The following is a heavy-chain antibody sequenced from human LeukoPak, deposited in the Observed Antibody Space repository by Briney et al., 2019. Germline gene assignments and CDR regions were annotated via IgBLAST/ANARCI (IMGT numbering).Heavy chain of an antibody. CDR3: ARILAAAGTDY. CDR1: GFTFSTYA. D-gene: IGHD6-13*01. Sequence: PGGSLRLSCAASGFTFSTYAMSWVRQTPGKGLEWVSVVSGSGSSTCYADSVKGRFTISRDNSKNTVYLQMSSLRAEDTAVYYCARILAAAGTDYWGQGTLVTVSS. V-gene: IGHV3-23*01. J-gene: IGHJ4*02. CDR2: VSGSGSST.